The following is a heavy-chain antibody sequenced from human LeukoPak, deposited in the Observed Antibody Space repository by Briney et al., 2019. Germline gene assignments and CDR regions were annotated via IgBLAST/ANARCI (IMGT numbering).Heavy chain of an antibody. CDR2: IIPIFGTA. J-gene: IGHJ4*02. V-gene: IGHV1-69*05. D-gene: IGHD4-17*01. Sequence: ASVKVSCKASGGTFSSYAISWVRQAPGQGLEWMGRIIPIFGTANYAQKFQGRVTITTDESTSTAYMELSSLRSEDTAVYYCAGEKRDYGDYSPFDYWGQGTLVTVPS. CDR3: AGEKRDYGDYSPFDY. CDR1: GGTFSSYA.